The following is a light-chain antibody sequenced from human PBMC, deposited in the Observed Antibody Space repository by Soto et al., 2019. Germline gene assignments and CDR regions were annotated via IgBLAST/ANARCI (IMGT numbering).Light chain of an antibody. J-gene: IGKJ1*01. CDR1: QSIDTW. CDR2: DAS. Sequence: DIQMTQSPCSLSASVGDRVTITCRASQSIDTWLAWHQQKPGKAPKFLIYDASNLESGVPSRFSGSGSGTEFTLTISSLQPDDFATYYCQQYSSYWTFGQGTKV. V-gene: IGKV1-5*01. CDR3: QQYSSYWT.